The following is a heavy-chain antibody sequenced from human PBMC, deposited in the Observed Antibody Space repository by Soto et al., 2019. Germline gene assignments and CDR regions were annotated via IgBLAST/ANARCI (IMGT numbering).Heavy chain of an antibody. V-gene: IGHV3-21*01. CDR1: GFTLSRHT. J-gene: IGHJ3*02. CDR2: IGSRTSDI. D-gene: IGHD3-22*01. Sequence: PGGSLRLSWAASGFTLSRHTMNWVRQAPGKGLEWVSFIGSRTSDIYYADSVKGRFTISRDNAKNSLYLDLTRLRAEDTAVYFCVRDYYDTSGYPNTFDMWGQGTMVTVSS. CDR3: VRDYYDTSGYPNTFDM.